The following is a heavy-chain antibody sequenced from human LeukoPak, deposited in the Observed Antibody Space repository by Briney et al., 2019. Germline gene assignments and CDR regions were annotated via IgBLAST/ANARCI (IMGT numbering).Heavy chain of an antibody. CDR3: ARDPGDVDTAMVTQDYYYYYYMDV. CDR1: GYTFTSYA. D-gene: IGHD5-18*01. CDR2: INTNTGNP. Sequence: ASVKVSCKASGYTFTSYAMNWVRQAPGQGLEWMGWINTNTGNPTYAQGFTGRFVFSLDTSVSTAYLQISSLKAEDTAVYYCARDPGDVDTAMVTQDYYYYYYMDVWGKGTTVTVSS. V-gene: IGHV7-4-1*02. J-gene: IGHJ6*03.